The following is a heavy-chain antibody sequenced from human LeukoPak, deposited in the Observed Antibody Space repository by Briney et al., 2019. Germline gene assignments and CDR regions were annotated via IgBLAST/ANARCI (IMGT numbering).Heavy chain of an antibody. V-gene: IGHV4-59*01. CDR2: IYYSGST. Sequence: PSETLSLTCTVSGGSISSYYWSWIRQPPGKGLEWIGYIYYSGSTNYNPFLKSRVTISLDTSKNQFSLKLNSVTAADTAVYYCARGQVVVTARFDYWGQGTLVTVSS. D-gene: IGHD2-21*02. CDR3: ARGQVVVTARFDY. J-gene: IGHJ4*02. CDR1: GGSISSYY.